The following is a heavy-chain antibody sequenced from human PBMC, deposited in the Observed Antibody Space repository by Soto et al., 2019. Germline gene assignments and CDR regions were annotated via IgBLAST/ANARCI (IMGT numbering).Heavy chain of an antibody. CDR3: EEQPAAIRTFDY. CDR1: GFTFTNYA. J-gene: IGHJ4*02. V-gene: IGHV3-23*01. D-gene: IGHD2-2*01. Sequence: PGGSLRLSCAASGFTFTNYAMNWVRQAPGKGLKWVSTITGGGGGRTNYADSVKGRFTISRDNSKNTLSLQMNSLRAEDTAVYYWEEQPAAIRTFDYWGQGTLVTVSS. CDR2: ITGGGGGRT.